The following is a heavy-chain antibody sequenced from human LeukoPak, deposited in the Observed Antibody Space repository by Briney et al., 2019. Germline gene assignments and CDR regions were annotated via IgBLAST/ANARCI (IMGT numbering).Heavy chain of an antibody. V-gene: IGHV3-23*01. Sequence: PGGSLTLSCAASGVSFSSYAMSWVRQAPGKGLEWVSTINGGGVNTHYADSVGDRFTISRDNAKNSLSLQMTSLRAEDTAVYYCASNYGGWGQGTLVTVSS. CDR1: GVSFSSYA. CDR2: INGGGVNT. D-gene: IGHD4-11*01. J-gene: IGHJ4*02. CDR3: ASNYGG.